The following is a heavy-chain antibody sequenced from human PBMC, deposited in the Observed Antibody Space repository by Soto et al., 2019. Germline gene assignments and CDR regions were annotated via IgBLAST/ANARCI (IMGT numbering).Heavy chain of an antibody. J-gene: IGHJ4*02. V-gene: IGHV3-33*01. CDR1: GFTFSSYG. Sequence: QVQLVESGGGVVQPGRSLRLSCAASGFTFSSYGMHGVRQAPGKGLEWVAVIWYDGTNKYCADSVKGRFTISRDNSKSTLFLQMNSLRAEDTAVYCCARDRDPGQWLTTNYCAYWGQGTLVTVSS. D-gene: IGHD6-19*01. CDR3: ARDRDPGQWLTTNYCAY. CDR2: IWYDGTNK.